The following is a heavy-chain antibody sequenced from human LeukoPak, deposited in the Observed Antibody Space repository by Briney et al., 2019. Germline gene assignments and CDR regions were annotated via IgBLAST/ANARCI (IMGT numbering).Heavy chain of an antibody. Sequence: GGSLRLSCAASGFTFSSYEMNWVRQAPGKGLEWVSHISSSGSTIYYADSVKGRFTISRDNAKKSLFLQMNSLRAEDTAVYYCVREWVDWGQGYNWFDRWGQGTLATVSS. CDR3: VREWVDWGQGYNWFDR. D-gene: IGHD7-27*01. V-gene: IGHV3-48*03. J-gene: IGHJ5*02. CDR1: GFTFSSYE. CDR2: ISSSGSTI.